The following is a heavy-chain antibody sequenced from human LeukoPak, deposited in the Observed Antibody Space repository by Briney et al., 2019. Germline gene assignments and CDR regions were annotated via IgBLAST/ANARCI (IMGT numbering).Heavy chain of an antibody. D-gene: IGHD2-15*01. Sequence: ASVNLSCTASGYTFSSYGISWVRQAPGQGLEWLGYISAYNGNTNYAQKVQGRITMTTDTSTSTAYMEMRSLRSDDTAVYYCARDCSGSSCYWIHWGQGTLVTVSS. V-gene: IGHV1-18*01. CDR1: GYTFSSYG. CDR3: ARDCSGSSCYWIH. CDR2: ISAYNGNT. J-gene: IGHJ4*02.